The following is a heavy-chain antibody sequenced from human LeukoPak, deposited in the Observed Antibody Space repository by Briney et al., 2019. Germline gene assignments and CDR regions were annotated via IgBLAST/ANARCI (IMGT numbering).Heavy chain of an antibody. J-gene: IGHJ4*02. Sequence: GGSLRGSSAASGFTFSSYGMSWVRQGPGKGLEWVSAISGSGTTTYYADSVKGRFTISRDNSKNTLYLQMSSLRAEDTAIYYCAKASQYCSGGSCYSAFDYWGQGTLVTVSS. V-gene: IGHV3-23*01. CDR1: GFTFSSYG. D-gene: IGHD2-15*01. CDR3: AKASQYCSGGSCYSAFDY. CDR2: ISGSGTTT.